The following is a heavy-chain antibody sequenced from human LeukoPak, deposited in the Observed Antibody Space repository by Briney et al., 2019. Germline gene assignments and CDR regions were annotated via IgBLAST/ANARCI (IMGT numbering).Heavy chain of an antibody. CDR2: ISGSGGST. CDR3: AKVGSSWKDYFDY. V-gene: IGHV3-23*01. CDR1: GFTFSSYA. D-gene: IGHD6-13*01. Sequence: GGSLRVSCAASGFTFSSYAMSWVRQAPGNGLEWVSDISGSGGSTYDADSVKGRFTISRDNSKNTLYLQMNNLRAEDTAVYYCAKVGSSWKDYFDYWGQGTLVTVSS. J-gene: IGHJ4*02.